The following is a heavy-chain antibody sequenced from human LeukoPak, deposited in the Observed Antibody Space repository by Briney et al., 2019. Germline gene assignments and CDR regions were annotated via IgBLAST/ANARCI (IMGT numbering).Heavy chain of an antibody. CDR1: GGSISSGGYS. CDR2: IYHSGST. CDR3: ARYCSSTSCYTTLDAFDI. V-gene: IGHV4-30-2*01. Sequence: SETLSLTCAVSGGSISSGGYSWSWIRQPPGKGLEWIGYIYHSGSTYYSPSLKSRVTISVDRSKNQFSLKLSSVTATDTAVYYCARYCSSTSCYTTLDAFDIWGQGTMVTVSS. D-gene: IGHD2-2*02. J-gene: IGHJ3*02.